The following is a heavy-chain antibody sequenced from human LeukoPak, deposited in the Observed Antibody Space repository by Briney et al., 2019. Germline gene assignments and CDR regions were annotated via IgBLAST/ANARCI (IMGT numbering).Heavy chain of an antibody. Sequence: RPGGSLRLSCAASGFTFSAYWMSWVRQAPGKGREWVAHIKGDGSEKYSVDSVKGRFTISRDNAKSSLYLQMNSLRAEDTALYYCARGGFGYVYFDYWGQGSLVTVSS. CDR3: ARGGFGYVYFDY. CDR2: IKGDGSEK. J-gene: IGHJ4*02. D-gene: IGHD2-8*01. CDR1: GFTFSAYW. V-gene: IGHV3-7*01.